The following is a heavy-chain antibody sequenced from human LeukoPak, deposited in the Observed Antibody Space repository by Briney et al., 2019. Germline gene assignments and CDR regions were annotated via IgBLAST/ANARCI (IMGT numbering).Heavy chain of an antibody. J-gene: IGHJ3*02. CDR3: ARVGSYYDAFDI. Sequence: SETLSLTCTVSGGSVSSSSYYWSWIRQPPGKGLEWTGYIFYSGSTNYNPSLKSRVTISVDTSKNQFSLKLSSVTAADTAVYYCARVGSYYDAFDIWGQGTMVTVSS. V-gene: IGHV4-61*01. CDR1: GGSVSSSSYY. D-gene: IGHD2-8*01. CDR2: IFYSGST.